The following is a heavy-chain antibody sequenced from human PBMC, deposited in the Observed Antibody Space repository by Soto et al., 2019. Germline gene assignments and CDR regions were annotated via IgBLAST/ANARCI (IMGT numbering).Heavy chain of an antibody. J-gene: IGHJ4*02. D-gene: IGHD5-12*01. CDR2: TYYRSKWYN. Sequence: SETLSLTCAISGDSVSSNSAAWNWIRQSPSRGLEWLGRTYYRSKWYNEYEVSEKRRITINPDTYKNKISLQLNSVTPEDTAVYYCARDREASGYDWLFDYWGQGTLVTVSS. CDR1: GDSVSSNSAA. V-gene: IGHV6-1*01. CDR3: ARDREASGYDWLFDY.